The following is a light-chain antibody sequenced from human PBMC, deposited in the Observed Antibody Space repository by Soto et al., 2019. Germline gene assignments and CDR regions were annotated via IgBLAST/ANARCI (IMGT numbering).Light chain of an antibody. Sequence: QSALIQPASVSGSPGQSLTISCSGTASDIGSQDHVAWYQQYPGKAPKVLIYEVSNRPSGVADRFSASKSGNTASLTISGLQAEDEADYYCASYTNRNTLVFGPGTKVTV. CDR1: ASDIGSQDH. J-gene: IGLJ1*01. CDR3: ASYTNRNTLV. V-gene: IGLV2-14*03. CDR2: EVS.